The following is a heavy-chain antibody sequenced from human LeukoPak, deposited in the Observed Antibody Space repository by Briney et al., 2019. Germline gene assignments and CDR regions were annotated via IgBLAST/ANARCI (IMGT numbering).Heavy chain of an antibody. CDR1: GFTFSSYS. D-gene: IGHD3-10*01. Sequence: GGSLRLSCAASGFTFSSYSMNWVRQAPGKGLEWVSSISSSSSYIYYADSVKGRFTISRDNAKNSLYLQMNGLRAEDTAVYYCARDGLPYYYGSGSLWGQGTLVTVSS. CDR3: ARDGLPYYYGSGSL. CDR2: ISSSSSYI. V-gene: IGHV3-21*01. J-gene: IGHJ4*02.